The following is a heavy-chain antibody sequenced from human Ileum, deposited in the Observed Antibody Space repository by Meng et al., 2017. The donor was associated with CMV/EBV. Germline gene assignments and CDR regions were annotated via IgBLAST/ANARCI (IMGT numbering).Heavy chain of an antibody. V-gene: IGHV3-30*02. Sequence: GESLKISCAASGFTFSDYGMHWVRQAPGKGLEWVTFIHYDGSSIDYADSVKGRFTISRDNSKSTLYLQMNSLRPEDTAVYFCARDFKWHIDYWGQGMLVTVSS. D-gene: IGHD2-21*01. CDR1: GFTFSDYG. J-gene: IGHJ4*02. CDR3: ARDFKWHIDY. CDR2: IHYDGSSI.